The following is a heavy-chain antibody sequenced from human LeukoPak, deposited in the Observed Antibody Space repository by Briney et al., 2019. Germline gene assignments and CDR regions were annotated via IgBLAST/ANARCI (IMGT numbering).Heavy chain of an antibody. CDR1: GFTFSTYG. Sequence: GGSLSLSCAASGFTFSTYGMNWVRQAPGKGLEWISYIGASSRTIYYADSVKGRSTISRDNAQNSLYLQMNSLRDEDTAVYYCARSFGYFDYWGQGTLVTVSS. V-gene: IGHV3-48*02. D-gene: IGHD3-3*01. CDR3: ARSFGYFDY. CDR2: IGASSRTI. J-gene: IGHJ4*02.